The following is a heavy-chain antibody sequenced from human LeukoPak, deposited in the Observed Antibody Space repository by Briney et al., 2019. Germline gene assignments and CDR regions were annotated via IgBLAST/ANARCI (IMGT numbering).Heavy chain of an antibody. D-gene: IGHD6-13*01. CDR2: IYSGGST. J-gene: IGHJ4*02. Sequence: GGSLRLSCSASGFTVSSNYMSWVRQAPGKGLEWVSVIYSGGSTYYADFVKGKFTISRDNSKNTLYLQMNSLRAEDTAVYYCAHNAPGYSSSWYRDYWGQGTLVTVSS. V-gene: IGHV3-66*01. CDR1: GFTVSSNY. CDR3: AHNAPGYSSSWYRDY.